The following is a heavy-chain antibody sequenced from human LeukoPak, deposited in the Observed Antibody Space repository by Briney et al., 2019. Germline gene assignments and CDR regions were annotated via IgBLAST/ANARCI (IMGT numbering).Heavy chain of an antibody. CDR2: IGGSSTSL. CDR1: GFTFSTYA. J-gene: IGHJ3*02. D-gene: IGHD1-26*01. V-gene: IGHV3-21*01. Sequence: PGGSLRLSCSASGFTFSTYAMNWGRQAPGEGPEWVSSIGGSSTSLYYADSLKGRFTISRDNAKNALYLQLNSLRAEDTAVYYCARESGGDLGEAFDIWGQGTMVTVSS. CDR3: ARESGGDLGEAFDI.